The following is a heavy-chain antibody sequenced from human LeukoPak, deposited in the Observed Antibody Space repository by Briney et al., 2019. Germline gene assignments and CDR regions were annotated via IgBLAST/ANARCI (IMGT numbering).Heavy chain of an antibody. CDR1: AGSISSYY. CDR3: ARDNQYDFWSGYSLDD. V-gene: IGHV4-4*07. D-gene: IGHD3-3*01. Sequence: SETLSLTCTLSAGSISSYYWSWIRQPAGKGLEWIGRIHTMGSTNSNPSLKSRVTMSVDTSKKQFSMKLSSVTAADTAVYYSARDNQYDFWSGYSLDDWGQGTLVTVSS. J-gene: IGHJ4*02. CDR2: IHTMGST.